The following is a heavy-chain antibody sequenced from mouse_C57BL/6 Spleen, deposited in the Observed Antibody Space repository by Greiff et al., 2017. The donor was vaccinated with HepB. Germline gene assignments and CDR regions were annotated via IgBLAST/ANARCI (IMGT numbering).Heavy chain of an antibody. CDR2: IDPENGDT. D-gene: IGHD2-1*01. J-gene: IGHJ4*01. Sequence: EVKLQESGAELVRPGASVKLSCTASGFNIKDDYMHWVKQRPEQGLEWIGWIDPENGDTEYASKFQGKATITADTSSNTAYLQLSSLTSEDTAVYYCEGNSGYAMDYWGQGTSVTVSS. V-gene: IGHV14-4*01. CDR3: EGNSGYAMDY. CDR1: GFNIKDDY.